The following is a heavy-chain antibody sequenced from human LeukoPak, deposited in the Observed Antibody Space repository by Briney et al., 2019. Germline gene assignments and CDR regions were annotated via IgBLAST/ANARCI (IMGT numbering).Heavy chain of an antibody. CDR3: TRDRSSGSTKGAFDI. J-gene: IGHJ3*02. CDR1: GGSISSGDYY. D-gene: IGHD3-22*01. CDR2: IYYSGST. Sequence: SETLSLTCTVSGGSISSGDYYWSWIRQPPGTGLEWIGYIYYSGSTYYNPSLKSRITISVDTSKNQFSLKLSSVTAADTAVYHCTRDRSSGSTKGAFDIWGQGTMVTVSS. V-gene: IGHV4-30-4*01.